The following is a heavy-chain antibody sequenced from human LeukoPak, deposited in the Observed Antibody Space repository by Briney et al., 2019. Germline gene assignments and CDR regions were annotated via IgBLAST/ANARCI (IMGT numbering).Heavy chain of an antibody. CDR1: GFTFSNAW. CDR2: IKSKTDGGTT. V-gene: IGHV3-15*01. D-gene: IGHD3-22*01. J-gene: IGHJ6*03. Sequence: SGGSLRLSCAASGFTFSNAWMSWVRQAPGKGLEWVGRIKSKTDGGTTDYAAPVKGRFTISRDDSKNTLYLQMNSLKTEDTAVYYCTTGGDYDSSGYYGSYYYYYMDVWGKGTTVTVSS. CDR3: TTGGDYDSSGYYGSYYYYYMDV.